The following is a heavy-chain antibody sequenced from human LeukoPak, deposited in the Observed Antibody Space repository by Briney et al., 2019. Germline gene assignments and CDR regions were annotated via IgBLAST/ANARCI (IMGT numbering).Heavy chain of an antibody. CDR2: IFYSGST. V-gene: IGHV4-34*12. J-gene: IGHJ3*02. CDR1: GGSFSGYY. Sequence: SETLSLTCAVYGGSFSGYYWGWIRQPPGKGLEWIGNIFYSGSTYYSPSLRSRVTISLDTSRNQFSLKLNSVTAADTAVYYCTKSNGYGLVDIWGQGTMVTVSS. CDR3: TKSNGYGLVDI. D-gene: IGHD3-10*01.